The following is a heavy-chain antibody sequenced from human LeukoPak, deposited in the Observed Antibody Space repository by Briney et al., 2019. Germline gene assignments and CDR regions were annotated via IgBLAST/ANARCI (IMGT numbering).Heavy chain of an antibody. Sequence: SQTLSLTCTVSGGSISSGDYYWSWIRQPPGKGLEWIGYIYYSGSTYYNPSLKSRVTISVDTSKNQFSLKLSSVTAADTAVYYCARVQKDYYDSGGYHSAAAFDIWGQGTMVTVSS. J-gene: IGHJ3*02. CDR2: IYYSGST. D-gene: IGHD3-22*01. CDR3: ARVQKDYYDSGGYHSAAAFDI. V-gene: IGHV4-30-4*01. CDR1: GGSISSGDYY.